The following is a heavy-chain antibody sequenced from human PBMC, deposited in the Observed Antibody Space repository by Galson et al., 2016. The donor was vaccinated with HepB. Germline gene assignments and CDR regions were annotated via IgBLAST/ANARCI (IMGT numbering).Heavy chain of an antibody. D-gene: IGHD6-6*01. CDR1: GYTFTGFY. CDR3: ARGGSSSCDY. J-gene: IGHJ4*02. V-gene: IGHV1-2*02. Sequence: SVKVSCKASGYTFTGFYMHWVRQAPGQGLEWMGWINPNSGGTNYAQKVLGRVTMTRDTSISTVYMEVGSLRSDDTAMYYCARGGSSSCDYWGQGTLVIVAS. CDR2: INPNSGGT.